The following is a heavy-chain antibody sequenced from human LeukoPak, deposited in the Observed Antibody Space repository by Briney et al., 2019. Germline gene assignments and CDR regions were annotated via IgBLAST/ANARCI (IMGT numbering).Heavy chain of an antibody. V-gene: IGHV4-34*01. Sequence: GSLRLSCAASEFTFSSYDMSWIRQPPGKGPEWIGEINHSGSTNYNPSLKSRVTISVDTSKNQFSLKLSSVTAADTAVYYCARAESDRGGFDYWGQGTLVTVSS. J-gene: IGHJ4*02. CDR1: EFTFSSYD. D-gene: IGHD2-21*02. CDR3: ARAESDRGGFDY. CDR2: INHSGST.